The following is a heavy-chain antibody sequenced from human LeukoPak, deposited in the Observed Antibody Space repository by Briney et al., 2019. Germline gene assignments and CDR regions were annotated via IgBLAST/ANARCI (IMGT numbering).Heavy chain of an antibody. J-gene: IGHJ4*02. CDR3: ATSSAQYYYDSSGPVDY. CDR1: GVTFSSDW. V-gene: IGHV3-7*01. Sequence: VGSLRLSCAASGVTFSSDWMGGVREAPGEGLERGADINQDVSEKSYVNPVKGRFTTPRENATKSLYLQMNSLRAEATAVYYCATSSAQYYYDSSGPVDYWGQGTTVTVSS. CDR2: INQDVSEK. D-gene: IGHD3-22*01.